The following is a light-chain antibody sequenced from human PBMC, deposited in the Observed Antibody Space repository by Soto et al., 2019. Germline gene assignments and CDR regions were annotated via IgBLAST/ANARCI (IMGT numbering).Light chain of an antibody. V-gene: IGKV3-15*01. Sequence: EIVMTQSPATLSVSPGERATLSCRASQSVSNNLAWYQQKPGQAPRLLIYGASSGATGLPARFSGSGSGTEFTLTISRLQSEDFAVYYCQQYNNWPLTFGPGTKVDI. CDR3: QQYNNWPLT. CDR1: QSVSNN. CDR2: GAS. J-gene: IGKJ3*01.